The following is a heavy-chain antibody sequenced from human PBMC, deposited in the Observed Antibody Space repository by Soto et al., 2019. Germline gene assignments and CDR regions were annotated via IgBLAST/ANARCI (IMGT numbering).Heavy chain of an antibody. Sequence: GASVKVSCKASGYTFTSYGIHWVRQAPGQRLEWTGWINAGNGNTKYSEKFQGRVTITRDTSASTAYLEPSSLRSEDTAVYYCATDPTHSSDYPQPYYYGMDVWGQGTTVTVSS. CDR3: ATDPTHSSDYPQPYYYGMDV. CDR1: GYTFTSYG. V-gene: IGHV1-3*01. J-gene: IGHJ6*02. CDR2: INAGNGNT. D-gene: IGHD3-22*01.